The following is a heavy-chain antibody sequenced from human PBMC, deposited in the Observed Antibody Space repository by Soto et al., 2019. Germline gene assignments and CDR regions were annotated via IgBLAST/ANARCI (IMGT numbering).Heavy chain of an antibody. Sequence: AAVKVSCKASGYSFTGYHIHWVRQAPGQGLEWLGRINPKSGGTSTAQKFQGWVTMTTDTSISTASMELTRLTSDDPAIYYCARGDSTDCSNGVCSFFYNHDMDVWGQGTTVTVSS. CDR3: ARGDSTDCSNGVCSFFYNHDMDV. V-gene: IGHV1-2*04. CDR2: INPKSGGT. D-gene: IGHD2-8*01. CDR1: GYSFTGYH. J-gene: IGHJ6*02.